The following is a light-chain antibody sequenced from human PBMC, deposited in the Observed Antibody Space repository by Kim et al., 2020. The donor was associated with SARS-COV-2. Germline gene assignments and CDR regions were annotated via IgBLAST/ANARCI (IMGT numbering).Light chain of an antibody. CDR3: QTWGSGIHV. V-gene: IGLV4-69*01. CDR2: LDSDGSH. J-gene: IGLJ3*02. CDR1: RGHNTYT. Sequence: QLVLTQPPSASASLGASVKLTCTLSRGHNTYTIAWHQHQPGKGPRFLMRLDSDGSHRRGDGIPARFSGSSSGTERHLTISSLQSDDEADYYCQTWGSGIHVFGGGTQLTVL.